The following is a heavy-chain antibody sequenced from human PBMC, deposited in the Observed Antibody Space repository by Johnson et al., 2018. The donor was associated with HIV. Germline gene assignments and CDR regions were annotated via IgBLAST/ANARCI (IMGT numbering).Heavy chain of an antibody. V-gene: IGHV3-30*14. CDR3: ARGVTGYSYGT. Sequence: QVQLVESGGGVVQPGRSLRLSCAASGFTFSSYAMHWVRQAPGTGLAWVAVISYDGSNKYYADSVKGRFTISRDNSKNTLYLQMNSLRVEDTAVYYCARGVTGYSYGTWGQGTMVTVSS. CDR2: ISYDGSNK. CDR1: GFTFSSYA. D-gene: IGHD5-18*01. J-gene: IGHJ3*01.